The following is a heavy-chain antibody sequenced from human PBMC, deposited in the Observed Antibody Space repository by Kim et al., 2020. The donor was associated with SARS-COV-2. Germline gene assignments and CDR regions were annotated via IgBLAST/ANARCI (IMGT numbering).Heavy chain of an antibody. CDR3: ARLYFEWLRFGGGWFDP. Sequence: LKSRVTISIDTSKNQFSLKLSSVTATDTAVYYCARLYFEWLRFGGGWFDPWGQGTLVTFSS. D-gene: IGHD5-12*01. J-gene: IGHJ5*02. V-gene: IGHV4-59*08.